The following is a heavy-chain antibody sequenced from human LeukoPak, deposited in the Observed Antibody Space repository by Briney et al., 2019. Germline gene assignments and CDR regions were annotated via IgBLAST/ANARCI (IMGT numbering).Heavy chain of an antibody. CDR3: ARDYIAAAGKTYYYYGMDV. Sequence: PGGSLRLSCAASGFTFSSYAMHWARQAPGKGLEWVAVISYDGSNKYHADSMKGRFTISRNNSKNTLYLQMNSLRAEDTAVYYCARDYIAAAGKTYYYYGMDVWGQGTTVTVSS. V-gene: IGHV3-30-3*01. CDR2: ISYDGSNK. D-gene: IGHD6-13*01. CDR1: GFTFSSYA. J-gene: IGHJ6*02.